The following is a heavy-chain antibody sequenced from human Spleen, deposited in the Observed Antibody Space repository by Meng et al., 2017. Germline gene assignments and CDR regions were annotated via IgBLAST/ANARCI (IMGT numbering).Heavy chain of an antibody. CDR2: INPNSGGT. D-gene: IGHD6-25*01. V-gene: IGHV1-2*06. CDR1: GYTFTGYY. CDR3: ARDEDISAAGKLFGDY. Sequence: ASVKVSCKTSGYTFTGYYMHWVRQAPGQGLEWMGRINPNSGGTNYAQRFQGRVKMTRDTSSSTAYMELSGLRSDDTAMYYCARDEDISAAGKLFGDYWGQGTLVTVSS. J-gene: IGHJ4*02.